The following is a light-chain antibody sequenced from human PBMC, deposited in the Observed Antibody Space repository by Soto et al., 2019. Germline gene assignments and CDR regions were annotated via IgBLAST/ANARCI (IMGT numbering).Light chain of an antibody. V-gene: IGKV3-11*01. Sequence: EIVLTQAPATLSLSPGERATLSCRASQSVSSYLAWYQQKPGQAPRLXXYDASNRATGIPARFSGSVSGTDFTLTISSLEPEDFAAYYCQQRSNWPPWTFGQGTKVEIK. CDR3: QQRSNWPPWT. J-gene: IGKJ1*01. CDR2: DAS. CDR1: QSVSSY.